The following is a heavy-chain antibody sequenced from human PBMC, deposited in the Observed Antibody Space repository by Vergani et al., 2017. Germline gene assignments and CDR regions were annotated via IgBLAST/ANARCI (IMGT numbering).Heavy chain of an antibody. J-gene: IGHJ4*02. Sequence: QVQLVESGGGVVQPGRSLRLSCAASGFTFSSYGMHWVRQAPGKGLEWVAVIWYDGSNKYYADSVKGRFTISRDNSKNTLYLQMNSLRAEDTAVYYCARGRTYNYYDSSGYYDVRGYFDYWGQGTLVTVSS. V-gene: IGHV3-33*01. CDR3: ARGRTYNYYDSSGYYDVRGYFDY. CDR1: GFTFSSYG. CDR2: IWYDGSNK. D-gene: IGHD3-22*01.